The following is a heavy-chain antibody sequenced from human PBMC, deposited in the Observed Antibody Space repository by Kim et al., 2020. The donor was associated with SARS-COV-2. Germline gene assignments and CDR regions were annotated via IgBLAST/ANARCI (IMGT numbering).Heavy chain of an antibody. CDR1: GFTFSSYA. D-gene: IGHD3-10*01. CDR2: ISGSGGST. CDR3: AKGLTPGRRYFDY. Sequence: GGSLRLSCAASGFTFSSYAMSWVRQAPGKGLEWVSAISGSGGSTYFADSVKGRFTISRDNSKNTLYLQMNSLRAEDTAVYYCAKGLTPGRRYFDYWGQGTLVTVSS. V-gene: IGHV3-23*01. J-gene: IGHJ4*02.